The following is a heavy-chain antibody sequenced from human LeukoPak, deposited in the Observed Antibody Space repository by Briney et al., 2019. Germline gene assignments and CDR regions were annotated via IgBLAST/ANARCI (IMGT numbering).Heavy chain of an antibody. Sequence: GGSLRLSCAASGFTFSSYAMNWVRQAPGKGLEWVSVIGGSGGTTYYADCVKGRFTISRDNSKNTLYLQMNSLRAEDTAVYYCAKVGGSSRYFDYWGQGTLVTVSS. CDR1: GFTFSSYA. D-gene: IGHD1-26*01. CDR2: IGGSGGTT. CDR3: AKVGGSSRYFDY. V-gene: IGHV3-23*01. J-gene: IGHJ4*02.